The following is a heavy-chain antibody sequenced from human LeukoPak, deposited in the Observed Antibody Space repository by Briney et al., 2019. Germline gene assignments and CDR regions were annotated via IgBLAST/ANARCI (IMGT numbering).Heavy chain of an antibody. D-gene: IGHD5-18*01. Sequence: ASVKVSCKASGGTFSSYAISWVRQAPGQGLEWMGGTIPIFGTANYAQKFQGRVTITADESTSTAYMELSSLRSEDTAVYYCASLPGYSYGYTFDYWGQGTLVTVSS. J-gene: IGHJ4*02. CDR2: TIPIFGTA. V-gene: IGHV1-69*13. CDR3: ASLPGYSYGYTFDY. CDR1: GGTFSSYA.